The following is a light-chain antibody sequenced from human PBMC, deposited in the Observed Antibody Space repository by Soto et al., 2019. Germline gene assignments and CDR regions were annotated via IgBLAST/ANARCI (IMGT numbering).Light chain of an antibody. CDR2: ASS. Sequence: QSALTQPASVSGSPGQSITISCTGTSSDVGSYNYVSWYQHHPGKAPRLMIYASSNRPSGVSHRFSGSRSGNTASLTISGLQAEDEADYYCSSYKSGSTLYVFGTGTKVTVL. CDR1: SSDVGSYNY. CDR3: SSYKSGSTLYV. J-gene: IGLJ1*01. V-gene: IGLV2-14*01.